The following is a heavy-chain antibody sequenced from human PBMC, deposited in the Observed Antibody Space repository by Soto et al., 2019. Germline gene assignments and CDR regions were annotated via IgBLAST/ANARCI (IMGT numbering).Heavy chain of an antibody. CDR1: GFTFSTYA. V-gene: IGHV3-23*01. CDR3: SKDKGGSYCSRTSCLYSFDY. Sequence: EVQLLESGGGLVQPGGSLRLSCTASGFTFSTYAMSWVRQAPGKGLEWVSTISDSGSTYYADSVKGQFTNSRDNSKNTLYLEMNSLRAEDTAVYYFSKDKGGSYCSRTSCLYSFDYWGQGTMVTFSS. D-gene: IGHD2-2*01. CDR2: ISDSGST. J-gene: IGHJ4*02.